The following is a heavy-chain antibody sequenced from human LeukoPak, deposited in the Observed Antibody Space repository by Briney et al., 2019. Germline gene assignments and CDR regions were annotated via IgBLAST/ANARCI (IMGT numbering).Heavy chain of an antibody. CDR2: ISSSSSYI. Sequence: PGGALRLSCAASGFTFSSYDMSWVRQAPGKGLEWVSSISSSSSYIYYADSVKGRFTISRDNAKNSLYLQMNSLRAEDTAVYYCARVAHYGAANEDYAFDIWGQGTMVTVSS. CDR3: ARVAHYGAANEDYAFDI. V-gene: IGHV3-21*01. J-gene: IGHJ3*02. CDR1: GFTFSSYD. D-gene: IGHD3-16*01.